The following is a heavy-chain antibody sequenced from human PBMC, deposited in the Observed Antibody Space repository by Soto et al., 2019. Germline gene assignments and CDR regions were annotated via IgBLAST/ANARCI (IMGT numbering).Heavy chain of an antibody. D-gene: IGHD2-2*01. J-gene: IGHJ6*02. Sequence: SVKVSCKASGGTFSSYAISWVRQAPGQGLEWMGGIIPIFGTANYAQKFQGRVTITADESTSTAYMELSSLRSEDTAVDYCARVSGRYCSSTSCLWYYYYYGMDVWGQGTTVTVSS. CDR3: ARVSGRYCSSTSCLWYYYYYGMDV. CDR1: GGTFSSYA. CDR2: IIPIFGTA. V-gene: IGHV1-69*13.